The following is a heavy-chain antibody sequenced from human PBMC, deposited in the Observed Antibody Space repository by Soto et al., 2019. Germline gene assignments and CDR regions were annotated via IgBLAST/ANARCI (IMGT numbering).Heavy chain of an antibody. Sequence: PGGSLRLSCAASGFTFSSYSMNGVRQAPGKGLEWVSSISSSSSYIYYADSVKGRFTISRDNAKNSLYLQMNSLRAEDTAVYYCARVGTLEGWFDPWGQGTLVPVSS. D-gene: IGHD6-13*01. J-gene: IGHJ5*02. CDR3: ARVGTLEGWFDP. V-gene: IGHV3-21*01. CDR2: ISSSSSYI. CDR1: GFTFSSYS.